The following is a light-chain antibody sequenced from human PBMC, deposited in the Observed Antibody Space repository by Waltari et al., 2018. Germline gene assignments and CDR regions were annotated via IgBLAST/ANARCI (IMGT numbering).Light chain of an antibody. Sequence: EIVLTQSPGTLSLSPGERATLSCRASQSVSSSYLAWYQQKPGQAPRLLIYGASSRATGIPDRFSGSGSGTDFTLTISRLEPEDFAVYYCQQYGSSHTFGQGTKLVIK. CDR3: QQYGSSHT. CDR2: GAS. CDR1: QSVSSSY. V-gene: IGKV3-20*01. J-gene: IGKJ2*01.